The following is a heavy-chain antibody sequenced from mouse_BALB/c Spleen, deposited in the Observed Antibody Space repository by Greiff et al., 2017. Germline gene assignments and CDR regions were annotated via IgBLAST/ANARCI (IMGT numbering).Heavy chain of an antibody. V-gene: IGHV3-2*02. CDR1: GYSITSDYA. Sequence: EVQLQESGPGLVKPSQSLSLTCTVTGYSITSDYAWNWIRQFPGNKLEWMGYISYSGSTSYNPSLKSRISITRDTSKNQFFLQLNSVTTEDTATYYCARSGLRPGYFDVWGAGTTVTVSS. D-gene: IGHD1-2*01. CDR3: ARSGLRPGYFDV. CDR2: ISYSGST. J-gene: IGHJ1*01.